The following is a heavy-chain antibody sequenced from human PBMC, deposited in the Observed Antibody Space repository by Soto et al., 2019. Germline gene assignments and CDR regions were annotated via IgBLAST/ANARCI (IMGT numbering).Heavy chain of an antibody. CDR2: IYYSGST. D-gene: IGHD4-17*01. CDR1: GDSISSYY. J-gene: IGHJ4*02. Sequence: QVQLQESGPGLVKPSETLSLTCTVSGDSISSYYWSWIRQPPGKGLEWIGYIYYSGSTNYNPSLKSRVTISVDTSKNQVSLKLSSVTAADTAVYYCARLGYGGNSDYWGRGTLVTVSS. CDR3: ARLGYGGNSDY. V-gene: IGHV4-59*01.